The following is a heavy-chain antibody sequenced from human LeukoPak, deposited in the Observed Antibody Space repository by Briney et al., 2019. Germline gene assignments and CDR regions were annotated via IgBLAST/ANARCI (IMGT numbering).Heavy chain of an antibody. J-gene: IGHJ4*02. CDR3: AKGAGGWYYFDY. CDR1: GFTFSSYA. V-gene: IGHV3-23*01. CDR2: ISGSGGST. D-gene: IGHD6-19*01. Sequence: PGGSLRLSCAASGFTFSSYAMSWVRPGPGKGLEWVSAISGSGGSTYYADSVKGRFTISRDSSKNTLYPQMNGLRAEDTAVYYCAKGAGGWYYFDYWGQGTLVTVSS.